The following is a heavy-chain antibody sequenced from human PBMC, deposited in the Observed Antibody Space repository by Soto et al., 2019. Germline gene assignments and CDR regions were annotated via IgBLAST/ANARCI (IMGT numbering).Heavy chain of an antibody. D-gene: IGHD3-16*02. CDR2: IKHDTGEA. CDR1: GFKFSDYW. CDR3: ARDGLLFSGPYRPSRFDY. J-gene: IGHJ4*02. V-gene: IGHV3-7*03. Sequence: GGSLRLSCAASGFKFSDYWMSWVRQAPGKGLEWVGNIKHDTGEAHYADSVKGRFTITRDNIKNFLFLQMNGLRSDDTASYYCARDGLLFSGPYRPSRFDYWGLGTLVTVSS.